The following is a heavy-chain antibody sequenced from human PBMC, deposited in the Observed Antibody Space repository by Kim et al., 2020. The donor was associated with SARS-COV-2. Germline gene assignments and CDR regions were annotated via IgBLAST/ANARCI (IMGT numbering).Heavy chain of an antibody. CDR2: IIPIFGTA. V-gene: IGHV1-69*13. D-gene: IGHD2-2*01. J-gene: IGHJ4*02. CDR3: ARGTQYQLLDFDY. CDR1: GDTFSSYA. Sequence: SVKVSCKASGDTFSSYAISWVRQAPGQGLEWMGGIIPIFGTANYAQKLQGRVTITADESTSTAYMELSSLRSEDTAVYYCARGTQYQLLDFDYWGQRTLVTVSS.